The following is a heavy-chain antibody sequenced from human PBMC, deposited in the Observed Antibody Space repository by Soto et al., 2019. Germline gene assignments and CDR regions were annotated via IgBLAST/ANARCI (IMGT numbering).Heavy chain of an antibody. CDR1: GGTFSGYA. D-gene: IGHD1-20*01. CDR2: IIPLFGKT. J-gene: IGHJ1*01. Sequence: QAQLMQSGAEVKKPGSSVRVSCKASGGTFSGYAINWLRQAPGQGLEWMGGIIPLFGKTDYGQKFQDRITIGADESTGTVYMDLRGLRSEDTAVYYCARDPRSITGTTSSEDFQHWGQGTLVSVSS. CDR3: ARDPRSITGTTSSEDFQH. V-gene: IGHV1-69*01.